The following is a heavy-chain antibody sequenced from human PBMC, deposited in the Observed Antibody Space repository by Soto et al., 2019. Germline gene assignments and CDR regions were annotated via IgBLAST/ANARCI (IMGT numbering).Heavy chain of an antibody. CDR2: ISSSGTSI. D-gene: IGHD1-1*01. V-gene: IGHV3-11*01. CDR1: GFSFSDFY. J-gene: IGHJ4*02. CDR3: AGVRGGTTGHPFDN. Sequence: QVQLVESGGGLVKPGGSLRLSCAASGFSFSDFYMSWIRQAPGKGLEWVSYISSSGTSIYYADSVKGRFTISRDNTKNSLYLQMNSLRAEDTALYYCAGVRGGTTGHPFDNWGLGTLVIVSS.